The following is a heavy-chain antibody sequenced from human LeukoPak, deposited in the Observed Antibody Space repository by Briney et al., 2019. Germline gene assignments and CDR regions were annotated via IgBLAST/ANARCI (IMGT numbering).Heavy chain of an antibody. CDR1: GGSISSSSYY. D-gene: IGHD3-10*01. CDR3: ARETLWFGESPGWFDP. J-gene: IGHJ5*02. CDR2: IYYSGST. Sequence: SETLSLTCTVSGGSISSSSYYWGWIRQPSGKGLEWIGSIYYSGSTYYNPSLKSRVTISVDTSKNQFSLKLSSVTAADTAVYYCARETLWFGESPGWFDPWGQGTLVTVSS. V-gene: IGHV4-39*07.